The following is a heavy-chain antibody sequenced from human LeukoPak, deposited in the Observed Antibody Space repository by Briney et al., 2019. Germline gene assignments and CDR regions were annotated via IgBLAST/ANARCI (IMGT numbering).Heavy chain of an antibody. J-gene: IGHJ4*02. V-gene: IGHV1-69*13. CDR1: GGTFSSYA. D-gene: IGHD3-10*01. Sequence: VALVKVSCKASGGTFSSYAISWVRRAPGQGFEWKGGIIPIFGTADYAQKFQGRVTITADESTSTAYMEPSSLRSEDTAVYYCARDRESYGSGSYFDYWGQGTLVTVSS. CDR2: IIPIFGTA. CDR3: ARDRESYGSGSYFDY.